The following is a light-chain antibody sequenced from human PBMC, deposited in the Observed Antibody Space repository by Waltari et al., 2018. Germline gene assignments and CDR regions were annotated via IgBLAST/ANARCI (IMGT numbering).Light chain of an antibody. CDR1: IRDVGGFNA. Sequence: QSALPQPASVSGSPGQSITIPCPGTIRDVGGFNAVSWYQVHPGQAPRVMIYDVINRPSGVSDRFSASKSGNTASLTISGLQAEDEGDYYCSSQSTNSVVLFGGGTKLTVL. CDR2: DVI. V-gene: IGLV2-14*03. J-gene: IGLJ3*02. CDR3: SSQSTNSVVL.